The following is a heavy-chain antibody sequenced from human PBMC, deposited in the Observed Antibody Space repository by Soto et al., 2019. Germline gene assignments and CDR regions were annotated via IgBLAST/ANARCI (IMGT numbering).Heavy chain of an antibody. Sequence: ASVKVSCKASGYTFTSYGISWVRQAPGQGLEWMGWISAYNGNTNYAQKLQGRVTMTTDTSTSTAYMELRSLRSDDTAVYYCAREWFGCSSTSCYPTAMVHYFDYWGQGTLVTVS. CDR3: AREWFGCSSTSCYPTAMVHYFDY. CDR2: ISAYNGNT. V-gene: IGHV1-18*01. J-gene: IGHJ4*02. D-gene: IGHD2-2*01. CDR1: GYTFTSYG.